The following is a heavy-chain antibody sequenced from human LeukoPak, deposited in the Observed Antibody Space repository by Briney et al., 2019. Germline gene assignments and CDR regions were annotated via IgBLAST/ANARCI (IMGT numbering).Heavy chain of an antibody. D-gene: IGHD2-2*01. CDR2: IHYTGST. CDR1: GGSINSYY. CDR3: ARSDCSSTSCYLRGPNWFDP. J-gene: IGHJ5*02. V-gene: IGHV4-59*01. Sequence: SETLSLTCSVSGGSINSYYWSWIRQPPGKGLECIGYIHYTGSTNYNPSLKSRVTISVDTSKNQFSLKLTSVTAADTAMYYCARSDCSSTSCYLRGPNWFDPWGQGTLVTVSS.